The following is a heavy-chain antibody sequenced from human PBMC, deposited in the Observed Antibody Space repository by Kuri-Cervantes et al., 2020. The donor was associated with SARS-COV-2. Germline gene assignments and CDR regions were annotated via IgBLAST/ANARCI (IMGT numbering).Heavy chain of an antibody. D-gene: IGHD3-10*01. J-gene: IGHJ5*02. CDR1: GYNFNSYW. Sequence: GSLKIPRKGSGYNFNSYWNGWVRQMPGKGLAWMGIIYPGYSDTRYSPSFQGQVTISPHKSIRTAYLQWSSLKASDTAMYYCARRDGWGVFDPWGQGTLVTVSS. CDR3: ARRDGWGVFDP. V-gene: IGHV5-51*01. CDR2: IYPGYSDT.